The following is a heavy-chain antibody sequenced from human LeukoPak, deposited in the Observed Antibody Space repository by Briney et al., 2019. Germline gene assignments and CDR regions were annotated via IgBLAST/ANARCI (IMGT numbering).Heavy chain of an antibody. Sequence: GGSLRLSCAASGFTFSTTAMGWVRQALGKGLEWLSVISGSGDNTVMSGSGENTYYADSVKGRFTISRDNSKNTLYLQMNSLRAEDTAVYYCARGRGAAGPSPFDYWGQGTLVTVSS. V-gene: IGHV3-23*01. CDR2: ISGSGDNTVMSGSGENT. CDR1: GFTFSTTA. CDR3: ARGRGAAGPSPFDY. D-gene: IGHD6-13*01. J-gene: IGHJ4*02.